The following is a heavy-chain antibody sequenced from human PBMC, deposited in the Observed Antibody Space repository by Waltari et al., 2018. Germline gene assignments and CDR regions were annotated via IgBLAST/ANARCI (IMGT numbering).Heavy chain of an antibody. V-gene: IGHV4-34*02. CDR3: ARNVLRVPANGFDL. Sequence: VQLQQSVTGFLRHSETLSLTCAVKGGLLNAYHWSWIRLSPGKGLEWIGKITHTGGTDYHPSLKRRVTISLDLSKNQMSLRLTSVTSADTGVYFCARNVLRVPANGFDLWGQGTMFTVSS. J-gene: IGHJ3*01. D-gene: IGHD3-3*01. CDR1: GGLLNAYH. CDR2: ITHTGGT.